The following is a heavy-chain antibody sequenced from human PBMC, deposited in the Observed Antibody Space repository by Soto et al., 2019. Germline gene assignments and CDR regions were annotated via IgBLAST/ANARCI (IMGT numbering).Heavy chain of an antibody. CDR2: SSATGAGT. CDR3: AKDRRAGGNYGFYSDF. J-gene: IGHJ4*02. D-gene: IGHD1-7*01. V-gene: IGHV3-23*01. Sequence: EVQLLESGGGLVQPGGSLRLSCAASGFTFSSYGMTWVRQAPGKGLEWVSFSSATGAGTYYADSVKDRYTISRDNSKNTLYLQMTSLRADDTAVHYCAKDRRAGGNYGFYSDFWGQGALVIVFS. CDR1: GFTFSSYG.